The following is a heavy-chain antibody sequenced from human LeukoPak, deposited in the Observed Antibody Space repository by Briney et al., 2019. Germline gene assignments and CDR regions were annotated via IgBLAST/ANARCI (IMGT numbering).Heavy chain of an antibody. CDR2: IIPIFGTA. J-gene: IGHJ3*02. Sequence: SVKVSCKASGGTFSSYAISWVRQAPGQGLEWMGGIIPIFGTANYAQKFQGRVTITADKSTSTAYMELSSLRSEDTAVYYCARDLLGYCSGGSCSQAAFDIWGQGTMVTVSS. CDR1: GGTFSSYA. V-gene: IGHV1-69*06. D-gene: IGHD2-15*01. CDR3: ARDLLGYCSGGSCSQAAFDI.